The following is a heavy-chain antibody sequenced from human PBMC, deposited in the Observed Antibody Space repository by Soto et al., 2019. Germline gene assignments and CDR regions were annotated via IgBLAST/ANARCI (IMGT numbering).Heavy chain of an antibody. CDR3: TRDLFSYDYSGILWFDP. CDR2: IRSKGHNYAT. D-gene: IGHD3-16*01. Sequence: PWWSLRLSCSASVFAFSGSAMYWFRQASGKGPEWVGRIRSKGHNYATEYAASVKGRFTISRDDSKNTAYLQMNSLQIEDTAVYYCTRDLFSYDYSGILWFDPWGQGTLVTVSS. J-gene: IGHJ5*02. CDR1: VFAFSGSA. V-gene: IGHV3-73*01.